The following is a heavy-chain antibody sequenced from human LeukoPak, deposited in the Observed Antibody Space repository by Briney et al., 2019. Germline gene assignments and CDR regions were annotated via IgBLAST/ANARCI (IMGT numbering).Heavy chain of an antibody. CDR1: GGSISGYY. J-gene: IGHJ5*02. CDR3: ARGCCGAGTTTTGWFDP. D-gene: IGHD1-14*01. Sequence: SETLSLTCTVSGGSISGYYWSWIRQPPGKGLEWIGEINHSGSTNYNPSLKSRVTISVDTSKNQFSLKLSSVTAADTAVYYCARGCCGAGTTTTGWFDPWGQGTLVTVSS. CDR2: INHSGST. V-gene: IGHV4-34*01.